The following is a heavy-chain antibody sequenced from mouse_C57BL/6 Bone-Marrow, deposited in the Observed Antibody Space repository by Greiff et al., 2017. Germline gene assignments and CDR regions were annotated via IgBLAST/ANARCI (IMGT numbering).Heavy chain of an antibody. CDR1: GFTFSSYA. CDR2: ISDGGSYT. V-gene: IGHV5-4*01. Sequence: EVQLVESGGGLVKPGGSLKLSCAASGFTFSSYAMSWVRQTPEKRLEWVATISDGGSYTYYPDNVKGRFTISRDNAKNNLYLQMSHLKSEDTAMYDCARSWVAYWGQGTLVTVSA. CDR3: ARSWVAY. J-gene: IGHJ3*01.